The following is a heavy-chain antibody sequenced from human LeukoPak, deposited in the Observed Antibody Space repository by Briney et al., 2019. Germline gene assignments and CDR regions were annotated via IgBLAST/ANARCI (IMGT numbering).Heavy chain of an antibody. CDR3: AKGSLRVPAATLPRQVYFDY. CDR2: ISGSGGST. J-gene: IGHJ4*02. CDR1: GFTFSSYA. D-gene: IGHD2-2*01. V-gene: IGHV3-23*01. Sequence: GGSLRLSCAASGFTFSSYAMSWVRQAPGKGLEWVSAISGSGGSTYYADSVKGRFTISRDNSKNTLYLQMNSLRAEDTAVYYCAKGSLRVPAATLPRQVYFDYWGQGTMVTVSS.